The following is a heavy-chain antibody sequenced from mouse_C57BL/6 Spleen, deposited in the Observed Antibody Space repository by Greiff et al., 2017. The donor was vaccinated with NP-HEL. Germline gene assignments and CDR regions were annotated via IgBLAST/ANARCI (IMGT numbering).Heavy chain of an antibody. J-gene: IGHJ1*03. CDR2: IYPGDGDT. V-gene: IGHV1-80*01. CDR3: ARYGNYEYFDV. Sequence: VQVVESGAELVKPGASVKISCKASGYAFSSYWMNWVKQRPGKGLEWIGQIYPGDGDTNYNGKFKGKATLTADKSSSTAYMQLSSLTSEDSAVYFCARYGNYEYFDVWGTGTTVTVSS. D-gene: IGHD2-10*02. CDR1: GYAFSSYW.